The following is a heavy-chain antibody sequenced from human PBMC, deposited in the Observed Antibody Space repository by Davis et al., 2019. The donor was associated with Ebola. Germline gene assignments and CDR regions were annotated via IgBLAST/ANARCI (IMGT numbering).Heavy chain of an antibody. CDR1: GGTFSSYA. D-gene: IGHD3-10*01. CDR2: IIPIFGTA. CDR3: ASLWFRELLTGWFDP. V-gene: IGHV1-69*06. J-gene: IGHJ5*02. Sequence: AASVKVSCKASGGTFSSYAISWVRQAPGQGLEWMGGIIPIFGTANYAQKFQGRVTITADKSTSTAYMELSSLRSEDTAVYYCASLWFRELLTGWFDPWGQGTLVTVSS.